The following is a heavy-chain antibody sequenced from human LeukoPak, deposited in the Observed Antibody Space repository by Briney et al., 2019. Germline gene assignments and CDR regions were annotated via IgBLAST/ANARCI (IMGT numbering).Heavy chain of an antibody. CDR3: ARPMVREGEFDY. CDR2: INPNSGGT. V-gene: IGHV1-2*06. D-gene: IGHD3-10*01. Sequence: ASVKVSCKGSGYIFTAYYIHWVRQAPGQGLEWMGRINPNSGGTDYAQKFQGRVTMTRNTSISTAYMELSSLRSEDTAVYYCARPMVREGEFDYWGQGTLVTVSS. CDR1: GYIFTAYY. J-gene: IGHJ4*02.